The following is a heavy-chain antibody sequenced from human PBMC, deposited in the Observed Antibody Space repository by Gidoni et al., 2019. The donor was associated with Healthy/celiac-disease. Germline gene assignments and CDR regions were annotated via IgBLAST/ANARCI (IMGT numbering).Heavy chain of an antibody. V-gene: IGHV3-33*01. CDR1: GFTFRSYG. D-gene: IGHD5-18*01. CDR2: IWYDGSNK. J-gene: IGHJ6*02. Sequence: QVQLVESGGGVVQPGRSLRPSCAASGFTFRSYGMHWVRQAPGKGLEWVAVIWYDGSNKYYADSVKGRFTISRDNSKNTLYLQMNSLRAEDTAVYYCARDRGLGGQLWLLSGMDVWGQGTTVTVSS. CDR3: ARDRGLGGQLWLLSGMDV.